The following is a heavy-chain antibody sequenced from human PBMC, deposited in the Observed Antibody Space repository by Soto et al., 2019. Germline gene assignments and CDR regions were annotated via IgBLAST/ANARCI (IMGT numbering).Heavy chain of an antibody. Sequence: GSLRLSCAASGFTFSSYAMSWVRQAPGKGLEWVSAISGSGGSTYYADSVKGRFTISRDNSKNTLYLQMNSLRAEDTAVYYCAKVKGSSSSVDYWGQGTLVTVSS. D-gene: IGHD6-13*01. CDR3: AKVKGSSSSVDY. V-gene: IGHV3-23*01. CDR1: GFTFSSYA. CDR2: ISGSGGST. J-gene: IGHJ4*02.